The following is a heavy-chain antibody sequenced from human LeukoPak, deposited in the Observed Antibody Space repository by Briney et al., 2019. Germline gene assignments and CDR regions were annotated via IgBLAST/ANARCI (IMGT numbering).Heavy chain of an antibody. D-gene: IGHD3-10*02. CDR2: ISSSGSTI. Sequence: PGESLRLSCAASGSTFSSYEMNWLRQAPGKGLEWVAYISSSGSTIYYADYVKCRFTISRDNAKNSLYLQMNSLRAEDTAVYYCAELGITMIGGVWGKGTTVTISS. CDR3: AELGITMIGGV. V-gene: IGHV3-48*03. J-gene: IGHJ6*04. CDR1: GSTFSSYE.